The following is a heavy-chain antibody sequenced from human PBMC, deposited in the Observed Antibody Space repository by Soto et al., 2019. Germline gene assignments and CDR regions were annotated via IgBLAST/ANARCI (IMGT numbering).Heavy chain of an antibody. CDR3: AKDAVYNDGLWLMDH. V-gene: IGHV3-23*05. J-gene: IGHJ4*02. D-gene: IGHD2-21*01. CDR1: GLPHSSFA. Sequence: GSLRLSCTASGLPHSSFAMMWVRQAPGKGLECVSGIYGSGRGIEYADSVKGRFTISRDNSKNTVYLQMTDLRADATAVYYCAKDAVYNDGLWLMDHWGQGTQVTVSS. CDR2: IYGSGRGI.